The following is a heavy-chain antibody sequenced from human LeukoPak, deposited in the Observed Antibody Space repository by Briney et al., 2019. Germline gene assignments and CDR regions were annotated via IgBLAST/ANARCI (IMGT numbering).Heavy chain of an antibody. Sequence: GGSLRLSCAASGFTFSTYSMSWVSQDPGKGLEWVSYISSISSIIYYADSVKGRFTISRDNAKSSLYLQMNSLRAEDTAVYYCARSRPGTEAGQPNFDYWGQGTLVTVSS. CDR2: ISSISSII. CDR1: GFTFSTYS. D-gene: IGHD6-13*01. CDR3: ARSRPGTEAGQPNFDY. J-gene: IGHJ4*02. V-gene: IGHV3-48*01.